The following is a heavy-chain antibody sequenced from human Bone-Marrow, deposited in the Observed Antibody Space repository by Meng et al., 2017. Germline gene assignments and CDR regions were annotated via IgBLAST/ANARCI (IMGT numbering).Heavy chain of an antibody. Sequence: QVQLQESGPGLVKPSQTLSLTCTVSGGSISSGDYYWSWIRQPPGKGLEWIGEINHSGSTNYNPSIKSRVTISVDTSKNQFSLKLSSVTAADTAVYYCARVAYRWGGDCSYFDYWGQGTLVTVSS. J-gene: IGHJ4*02. CDR1: GGSISSGDYY. CDR2: INHSGST. V-gene: IGHV4-30-4*01. CDR3: ARVAYRWGGDCSYFDY. D-gene: IGHD2-21*02.